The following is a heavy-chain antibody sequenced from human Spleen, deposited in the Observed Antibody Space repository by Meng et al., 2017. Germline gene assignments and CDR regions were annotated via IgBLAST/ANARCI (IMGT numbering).Heavy chain of an antibody. CDR2: INHSGST. CDR3: ARGPTTMAHDFDY. J-gene: IGHJ4*02. CDR1: GDPIRSRDW. D-gene: IGHD4-11*01. Sequence: QVQLQGSGPGLVKPSGTRSRTCAGSGDPIRSRDWWSWVRQPPGKGLEWIGEINHSGSTNYNPSLESRATISVDTSQNILSLKLSSVTAADSAVYYCARGPTTMAHDFDYWGQGTLVTVSS. V-gene: IGHV4-4*02.